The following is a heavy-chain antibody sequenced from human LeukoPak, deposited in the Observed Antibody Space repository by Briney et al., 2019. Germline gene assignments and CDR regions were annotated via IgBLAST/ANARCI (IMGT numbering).Heavy chain of an antibody. CDR3: AGAIRHYLASSGSFDI. J-gene: IGHJ3*02. D-gene: IGHD3-22*01. CDR2: IKQDGSEK. CDR1: EFIISPCS. Sequence: GGSLRLSCAASEFIISPCSMSWVRQAPGKGLEWVANIKQDGSEKYNVDSAKGRFTISRDNAKNSVSLQMHSLRVEDTAVYYCAGAIRHYLASSGSFDIWGQGTMVTVSS. V-gene: IGHV3-7*01.